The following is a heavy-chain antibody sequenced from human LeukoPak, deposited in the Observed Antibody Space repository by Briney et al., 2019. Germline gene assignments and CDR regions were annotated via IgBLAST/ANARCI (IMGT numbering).Heavy chain of an antibody. J-gene: IGHJ5*02. D-gene: IGHD6-13*01. CDR1: GGSISSGGYY. V-gene: IGHV4-30-2*01. Sequence: PSQTLSLTCTVSGGSISSGGYYWSWIRQPPGKGLEWIGYIYHSGSTYYNPSLKSRVTISVDRSKNQFSLKLSSVTAADTAVYYCARVWGPGIAAAGNNWSDPGGQEPLVTVPS. CDR2: IYHSGST. CDR3: ARVWGPGIAAAGNNWSDP.